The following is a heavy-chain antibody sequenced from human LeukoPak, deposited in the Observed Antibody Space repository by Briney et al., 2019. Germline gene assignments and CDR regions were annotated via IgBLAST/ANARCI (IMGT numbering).Heavy chain of an antibody. CDR1: GFTFSSYW. J-gene: IGHJ6*03. CDR2: INSDGSST. D-gene: IGHD1-26*01. CDR3: ARENRHYKVGATNRDYYYYMDV. Sequence: GGSLRLSCAASGFTFSSYWMHWVRQAPGKGLVWVSRINSDGSSTSYADSVEGRFTISRDNPKNTLYLQMNSLRDEDTAVYYCARENRHYKVGATNRDYYYYMDVWGKGTTVTVSS. V-gene: IGHV3-74*01.